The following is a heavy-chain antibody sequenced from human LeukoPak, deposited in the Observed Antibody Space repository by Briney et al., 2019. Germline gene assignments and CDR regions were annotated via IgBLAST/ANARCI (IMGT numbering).Heavy chain of an antibody. CDR3: ARDYSGSGSLDY. CDR2: IWFDERNK. CDR1: GFTFSGYG. Sequence: SGGSLRLSCAASGFTFSGYGMHWARQAPGKGLEWVALIWFDERNKYYTDSVKGRFTISRDNSQSTLYLQMNSLRAEDTAVYYCARDYSGSGSLDYWGQGTLVTVSS. J-gene: IGHJ4*02. D-gene: IGHD3-10*01. V-gene: IGHV3-33*01.